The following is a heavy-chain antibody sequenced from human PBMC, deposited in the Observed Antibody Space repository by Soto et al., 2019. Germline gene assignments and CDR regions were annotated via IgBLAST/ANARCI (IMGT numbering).Heavy chain of an antibody. CDR3: ARDQRIAAAGTGFEP. V-gene: IGHV4-31*03. Sequence: LSLTCPVSGGSISSGGYYWSWIRQHPGKGLEWIGYIYYSGSTYYNPSLKSRVTISVDTSKNQFSLKLSSVTAADTAVYYCARDQRIAAAGTGFEPWGKGTLVTVSS. CDR2: IYYSGST. J-gene: IGHJ5*02. D-gene: IGHD6-13*01. CDR1: GGSISSGGYY.